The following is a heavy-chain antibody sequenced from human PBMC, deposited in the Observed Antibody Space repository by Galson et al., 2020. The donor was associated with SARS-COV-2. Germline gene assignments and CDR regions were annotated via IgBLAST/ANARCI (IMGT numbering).Heavy chain of an antibody. V-gene: IGHV1-3*01. J-gene: IGHJ4*02. CDR2: INAGNGNT. Sequence: GESLKISCKASGYTFSNYAMHWVRQAPGQRLEWMGWINAGNGNTKYSQRFQGRVTITRDTSASTAYMELSNLRSEDTAVYYCARLYYYDSSGHYPVLDYWGRGTLVTVSS. D-gene: IGHD3-22*01. CDR1: GYTFSNYA. CDR3: ARLYYYDSSGHYPVLDY.